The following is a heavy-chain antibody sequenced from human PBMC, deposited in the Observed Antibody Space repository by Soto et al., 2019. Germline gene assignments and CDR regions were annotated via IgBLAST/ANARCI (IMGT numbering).Heavy chain of an antibody. V-gene: IGHV4-30-4*01. J-gene: IGHJ4*02. CDR1: GGSISSVDYY. CDR3: AREGAIIAAGSRQVDC. D-gene: IGHD6-13*01. Sequence: QVQLQESGPGLVKPSQTLSLTCTVSGGSISSVDYYWSWIRQPPGKGLEWIGYIYYSGSTYYSPSLQSRAPISVDTSKNQFSLNLNSVTAADTAVYYCAREGAIIAAGSRQVDCWGQGTLVTVSS. CDR2: IYYSGST.